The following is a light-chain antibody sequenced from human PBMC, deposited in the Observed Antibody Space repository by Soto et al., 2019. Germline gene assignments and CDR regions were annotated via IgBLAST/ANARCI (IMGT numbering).Light chain of an antibody. CDR1: QGISSY. V-gene: IGKV1-8*01. CDR3: QQYYSYPLT. Sequence: AIRMTQSPSSLSASTGDRVTITCLASQGISSYLAWYQQKPGKAPKLLIYAASTLQSGVPSRFSGSGSGTDFTLTISCLQSEDFATYYCQQYYSYPLTFGGGTKVDSK. J-gene: IGKJ4*01. CDR2: AAS.